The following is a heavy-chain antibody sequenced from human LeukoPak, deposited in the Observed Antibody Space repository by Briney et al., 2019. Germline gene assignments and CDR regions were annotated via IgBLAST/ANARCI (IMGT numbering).Heavy chain of an antibody. CDR3: ASRVRFPDAFDV. CDR2: VYPDDSDT. D-gene: IGHD3-3*01. CDR1: GYSFTTYW. V-gene: IGHV5-51*01. Sequence: GESLKISCKGSGYSFTTYWIGWVRQMPGKGLEWMGIVYPDDSDTRYSPSFQGQVTISADKSINTAYLQWSSLKASDTAIYYCASRVRFPDAFDVWGQGTMVIVSS. J-gene: IGHJ3*01.